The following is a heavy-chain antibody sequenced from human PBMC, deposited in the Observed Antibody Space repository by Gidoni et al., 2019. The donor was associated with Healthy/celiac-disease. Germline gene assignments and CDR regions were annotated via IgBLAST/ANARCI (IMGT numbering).Heavy chain of an antibody. CDR2: INPKSGGT. CDR3: ARDQDNSYFDY. J-gene: IGHJ4*02. D-gene: IGHD1-1*01. CDR1: GYTFTGYF. Sequence: QVHLVQSGAELKKPGASVKVSCKVSGYTFTGYFMHWVRQAPGQGLEWMGWINPKSGGTDYAQRFQGRVTMTRDTSISTAYMELSRLRSDDTAVYYCARDQDNSYFDYWGQGTLVTVSS. V-gene: IGHV1-2*02.